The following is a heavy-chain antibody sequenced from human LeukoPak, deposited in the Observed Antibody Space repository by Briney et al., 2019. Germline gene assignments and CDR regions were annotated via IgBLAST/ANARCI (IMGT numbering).Heavy chain of an antibody. V-gene: IGHV3-23*01. J-gene: IGHJ4*02. Sequence: GGSLRLSCAASGFTFSTYAMSWVRQAPGKGLEWVSAISGSGGATYYADSVRGRFTISRDNPKNTLYLQMSNLRAEDTAVYYCARGGYDILTGYYLYFFDYWGQGTLVTVSS. D-gene: IGHD3-9*01. CDR1: GFTFSTYA. CDR2: ISGSGGAT. CDR3: ARGGYDILTGYYLYFFDY.